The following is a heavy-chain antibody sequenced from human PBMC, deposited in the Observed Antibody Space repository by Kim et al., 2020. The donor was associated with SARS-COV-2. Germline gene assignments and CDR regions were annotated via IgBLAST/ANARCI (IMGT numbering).Heavy chain of an antibody. V-gene: IGHV5-51*01. CDR2: IYPGNSDT. Sequence: GESLKISCQGSGYSFSNYWIAWVRQQPGKGLEWMGIIYPGNSDTRYSPSLQGQVTISVDKSISAAYLQWSSLKASDTAMYYCASGSGDAYNCVHPFDYWGQGALVTVSS. CDR3: ASGSGDAYNCVHPFDY. J-gene: IGHJ4*02. CDR1: GYSFSNYW. D-gene: IGHD6-19*01.